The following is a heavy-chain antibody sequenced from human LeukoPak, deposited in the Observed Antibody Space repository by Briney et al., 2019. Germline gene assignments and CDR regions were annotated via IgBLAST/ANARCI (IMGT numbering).Heavy chain of an antibody. V-gene: IGHV4-39*01. D-gene: IGHD2/OR15-2a*01. CDR2: FYYSGTT. CDR1: GGSINSATYN. CDR3: ARRIEGPGHFDY. Sequence: SETLSLTCTVSGGSINSATYNWGWIRQPPGKGLEWIGGFYYSGTTYYNPSLKSRVTMSVDASKDQFSLKLRSVTAADTAVYYCARRIEGPGHFDYWGQGILVTVSS. J-gene: IGHJ4*02.